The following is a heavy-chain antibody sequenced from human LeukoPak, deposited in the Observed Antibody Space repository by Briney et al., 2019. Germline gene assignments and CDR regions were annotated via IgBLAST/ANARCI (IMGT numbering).Heavy chain of an antibody. V-gene: IGHV4-4*07. J-gene: IGHJ5*02. CDR2: IYTSGST. CDR3: ARFRVSTSCCSNWFDP. Sequence: SETLSLTCTVPGGSISSYYWSWIRQPAGKGLEWIGRIYTSGSTNYNPSFKSRVTMSVDTSKNQFSLKLSSVTAADTAVYYCARFRVSTSCCSNWFDPWGQGTLVTVSS. D-gene: IGHD2-2*01. CDR1: GGSISSYY.